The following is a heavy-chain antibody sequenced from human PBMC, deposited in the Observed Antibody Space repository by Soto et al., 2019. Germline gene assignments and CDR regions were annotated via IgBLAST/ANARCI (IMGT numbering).Heavy chain of an antibody. CDR3: ARDLCSGGSCFSYYYYGMDV. J-gene: IGHJ6*02. CDR2: ISSSSSTI. V-gene: IGHV3-48*02. D-gene: IGHD2-15*01. Sequence: PGGSLRLSCAASGFTFSSYAMSWVRQAPGKGLEWVSYISSSSSTIYYADSVKGRFTISRDNAKNSLYLQMNSLRDEDTAVYYCARDLCSGGSCFSYYYYGMDVWGQGTTVTVSS. CDR1: GFTFSSYA.